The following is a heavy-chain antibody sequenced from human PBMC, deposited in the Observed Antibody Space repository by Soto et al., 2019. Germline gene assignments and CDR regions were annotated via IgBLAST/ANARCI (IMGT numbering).Heavy chain of an antibody. D-gene: IGHD3-16*01. CDR1: GFTFSNYT. CDR3: LDY. J-gene: IGHJ4*02. V-gene: IGHV3-30*04. CDR2: ISYDEIDK. Sequence: GVSLRLSCAASGFTFSNYTMHWVRQAPGKGLEWVALISYDEIDKYYADAVKGRFTISRDNSKNTLYLQMDSLRAEDTASITSLDYWGQGTLVTVSS.